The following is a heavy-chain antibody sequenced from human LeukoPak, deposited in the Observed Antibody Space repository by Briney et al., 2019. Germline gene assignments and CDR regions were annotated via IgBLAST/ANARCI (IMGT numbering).Heavy chain of an antibody. Sequence: GGSLRLSCAASGFTFSDYWMTWVRQIAGKRLEWVANIKRDGSEKNYVDSVKGRFTISRDNAEKSLHLQMNNLRAEDTAVYYCARVNGIYDSWGQGTLVTVSS. CDR3: ARVNGIYDS. D-gene: IGHD1-26*01. CDR1: GFTFSDYW. V-gene: IGHV3-7*01. J-gene: IGHJ5*01. CDR2: IKRDGSEK.